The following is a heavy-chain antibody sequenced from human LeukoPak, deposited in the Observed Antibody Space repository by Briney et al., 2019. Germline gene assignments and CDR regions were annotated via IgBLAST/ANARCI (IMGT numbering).Heavy chain of an antibody. CDR3: ARGEQEMATMSIDY. CDR2: ITNDGSST. J-gene: IGHJ4*02. CDR1: GLTFSSHW. Sequence: GGSLRLSCAASGLTFSSHWMHWVRQAPGKGLVWVSRITNDGSSTTYADSVKGRFTISRDNAKNSLYLQMNSLRAEDTAVYYCARGEQEMATMSIDYWGQGTLVTVSS. D-gene: IGHD5-24*01. V-gene: IGHV3-74*01.